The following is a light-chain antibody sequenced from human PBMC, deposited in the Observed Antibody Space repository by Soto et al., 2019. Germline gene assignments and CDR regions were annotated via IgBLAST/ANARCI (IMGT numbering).Light chain of an antibody. J-gene: IGKJ1*01. V-gene: IGKV1-5*01. CDR3: QQSNSYSGT. CDR1: QSISSW. CDR2: DAS. Sequence: DIQMTQSPSTLSASVGDRVTITCRASQSISSWLAWYQQKPGKAPKLLIYDASSLESGVPSRFSGSGSGTEFTLTISSLQPDDFATYYSQQSNSYSGTFGQGTKVEIK.